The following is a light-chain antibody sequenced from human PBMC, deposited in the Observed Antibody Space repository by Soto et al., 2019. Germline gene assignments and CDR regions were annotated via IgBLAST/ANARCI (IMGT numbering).Light chain of an antibody. V-gene: IGLV4-69*01. Sequence: QPVLTQSPSASASLGASVKLTCTLSSGHSSYAIAWHQQQPDKGPRFLMKLNSDGSHTKGDGIPDRFSGSSSGAERYLTISCLQSEDEADYYCQTWGTGILVVFGGGTKLTVL. CDR1: SGHSSYA. CDR3: QTWGTGILVV. J-gene: IGLJ2*01. CDR2: LNSDGSH.